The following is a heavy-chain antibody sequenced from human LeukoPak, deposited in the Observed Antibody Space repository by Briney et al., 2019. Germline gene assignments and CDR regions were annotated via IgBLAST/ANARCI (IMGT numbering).Heavy chain of an antibody. CDR2: IYTSGST. CDR1: GASMSSDY. J-gene: IGHJ4*02. CDR3: TTHGDSHAGLFDC. Sequence: SETLCLTYTVSGASMSSDYSICLRQPAGKGLEWIGRIYTSGSTNYNPSLKSRVTISVDKSKNQFSLKLSSVTAADTAVYYCTTHGDSHAGLFDCWAQGTLVTVSS. D-gene: IGHD4-17*01. V-gene: IGHV4-4*07.